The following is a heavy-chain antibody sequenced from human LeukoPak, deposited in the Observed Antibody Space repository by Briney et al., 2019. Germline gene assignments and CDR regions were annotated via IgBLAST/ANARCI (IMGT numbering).Heavy chain of an antibody. V-gene: IGHV4-61*09. CDR2: FYSSTRT. D-gene: IGHD4-17*01. CDR3: ARCMSELDYGDYAYYYHMDV. CDR1: GDSLTSGSRY. J-gene: IGHJ6*04. Sequence: SETLSLTCTVSGDSLTSGSRYWSWIRQPAGKGLEWIGHFYSSTRTTYNPSLESRVTISGDTAKNQFSLKLDSVTAADTAVYFCARCMSELDYGDYAYYYHMDVWGKGTAVTVSS.